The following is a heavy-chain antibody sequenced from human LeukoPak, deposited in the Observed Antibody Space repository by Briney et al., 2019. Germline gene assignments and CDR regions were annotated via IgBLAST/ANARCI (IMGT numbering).Heavy chain of an antibody. V-gene: IGHV3-48*04. Sequence: GGSLRLSCAASGFTFSSFNMNWVRQAPGKGLEWVSYISSSGITIYYADSVKGQFTISRDNAKNSLYLQMNSLRAEDTAIYYCARGYNWRHGGAFDIWGQGTMVTVSS. J-gene: IGHJ3*02. D-gene: IGHD1-20*01. CDR1: GFTFSSFN. CDR2: ISSSGITI. CDR3: ARGYNWRHGGAFDI.